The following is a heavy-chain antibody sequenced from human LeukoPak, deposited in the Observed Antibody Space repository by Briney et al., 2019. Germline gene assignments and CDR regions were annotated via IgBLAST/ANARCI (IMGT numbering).Heavy chain of an antibody. CDR1: GYTFTCYG. CDR2: ISAYNGNT. D-gene: IGHD2-2*01. V-gene: IGHV1-18*01. J-gene: IGHJ5*02. CDR3: ARGSVVVPAAAFDP. Sequence: ASVKVSCKASGYTFTCYGISWVRQAPGQGLEWMGWISAYNGNTNYAQKLQGRVTMTTDASTSTAYMELRSLRSDDTAVYYCARGSVVVPAAAFDPWGQGTLVTVSS.